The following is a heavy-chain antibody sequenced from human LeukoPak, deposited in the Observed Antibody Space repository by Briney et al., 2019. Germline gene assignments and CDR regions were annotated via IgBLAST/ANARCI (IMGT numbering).Heavy chain of an antibody. D-gene: IGHD6-19*01. CDR2: IYGGGST. J-gene: IGHJ5*02. CDR3: ARSNSGWYDRFDP. CDR1: GFTVSSNY. Sequence: GGSLRLSCAASGFTVSSNYMSWVRQAPGKGLEWVSVIYGGGSTYYADSMKGRFTISRDNSKNTLYLQMNSLRAEDTAVYYCARSNSGWYDRFDPWGQGTLVTVSS. V-gene: IGHV3-53*01.